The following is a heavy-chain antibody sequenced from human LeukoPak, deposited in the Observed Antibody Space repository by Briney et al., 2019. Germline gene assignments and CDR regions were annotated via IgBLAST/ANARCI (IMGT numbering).Heavy chain of an antibody. CDR3: ARVLLKPERGGFDY. CDR2: IIPIIGTA. Sequence: SVKVSCKASGGTFRSYAISWVRQAPGQGLEWMGGIIPIIGTANYAQKFQGRVTITADESTSTAYMELSSLRSEDTAVYYCARVLLKPERGGFDYWGQGTLVTVSS. D-gene: IGHD3-10*01. CDR1: GGTFRSYA. V-gene: IGHV1-69*13. J-gene: IGHJ4*02.